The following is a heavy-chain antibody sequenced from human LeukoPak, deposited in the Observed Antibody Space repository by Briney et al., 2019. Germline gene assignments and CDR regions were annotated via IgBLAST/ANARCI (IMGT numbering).Heavy chain of an antibody. J-gene: IGHJ6*02. CDR3: ARVGYCSSGICYGMDV. Sequence: PGGSLRLSCAASGFTFSNYWMHWVRQAPGQGLVWVSRINTDLSSTSYADSVKGRFTISRDNAKNTVYLQMNSLRAEDTAVYYCARVGYCSSGICYGMDVWGPGTTVTVSS. CDR2: INTDLSST. V-gene: IGHV3-74*01. CDR1: GFTFSNYW. D-gene: IGHD2-2*01.